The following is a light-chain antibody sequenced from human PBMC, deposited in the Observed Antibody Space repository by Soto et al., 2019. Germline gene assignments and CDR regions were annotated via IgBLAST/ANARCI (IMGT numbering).Light chain of an antibody. Sequence: QSVLTQPPSASGSPGQSVTISCTGTSSDVGAYNYVSWYQQHAGKAPKLVIYEVTKRPSGVPGRFSGSKSANTASLTVSGLQAEDEADYYCSSFASSNTWVFGGGTKVTVL. CDR3: SSFASSNTWV. V-gene: IGLV2-8*01. CDR2: EVT. CDR1: SSDVGAYNY. J-gene: IGLJ3*02.